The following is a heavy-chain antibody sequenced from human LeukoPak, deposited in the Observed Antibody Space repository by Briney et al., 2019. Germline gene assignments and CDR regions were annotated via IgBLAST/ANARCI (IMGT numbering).Heavy chain of an antibody. D-gene: IGHD3-3*01. CDR1: GYTFTSYD. CDR2: MNPNSGNT. CDR3: ARGRILEWLLPLNP. V-gene: IGHV1-8*01. J-gene: IGHJ5*02. Sequence: ASVKVSCKASGYTFTSYDINWVRQATGRGLEWMGWMNPNSGNTGYAQKFQGRVTMTRNTSISTAYMELSSLRSEDTAVYYCARGRILEWLLPLNPWGQGTLVTVSS.